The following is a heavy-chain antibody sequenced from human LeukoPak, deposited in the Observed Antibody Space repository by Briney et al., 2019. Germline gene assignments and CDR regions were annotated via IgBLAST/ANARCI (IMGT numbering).Heavy chain of an antibody. CDR3: AKRSAESSGYFEH. J-gene: IGHJ4*02. V-gene: IGHV3-7*03. CDR1: GFTFSSYW. D-gene: IGHD3-22*01. CDR2: IKQDGSEI. Sequence: GGSLRLSCAASGFTFSSYWMSWVRQAPGKGLEWVAKIKQDGSEIQYVDSVKGRFTISRDNSKNTLYLQLNSLRAEDTAVYYCAKRSAESSGYFEHWGQGVLVTVSS.